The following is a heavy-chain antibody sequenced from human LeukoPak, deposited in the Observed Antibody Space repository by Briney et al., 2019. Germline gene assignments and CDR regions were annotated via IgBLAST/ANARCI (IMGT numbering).Heavy chain of an antibody. CDR3: ARKGLRYFDWLPPDY. CDR2: INHSGST. D-gene: IGHD3-9*01. Sequence: SETLSLTCAVYGGSFSGYYWSWIRQPPGKGLEWIGEINHSGSTNYNPSLKSRVTISVDTSKNQFSLKLSSVTAADTAVYYCARKGLRYFDWLPPDYWGQGTLVTVSS. J-gene: IGHJ4*02. V-gene: IGHV4-34*01. CDR1: GGSFSGYY.